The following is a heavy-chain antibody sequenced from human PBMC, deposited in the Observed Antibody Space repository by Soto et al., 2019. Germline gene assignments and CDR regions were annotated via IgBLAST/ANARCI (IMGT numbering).Heavy chain of an antibody. CDR3: ARPNHRNGDYFDY. Sequence: QLQLQESGPGLVKPSETLSLTCTVSGGSISSSSYYWGWIRQPPGKGLEWIGSIYYSGSTYYNPSLKGRVTISVDTSKNQFSLKLSSVTAADTAVYYCARPNHRNGDYFDYWGQGTLVTVSS. CDR2: IYYSGST. CDR1: GGSISSSSYY. D-gene: IGHD2-15*01. V-gene: IGHV4-39*01. J-gene: IGHJ4*02.